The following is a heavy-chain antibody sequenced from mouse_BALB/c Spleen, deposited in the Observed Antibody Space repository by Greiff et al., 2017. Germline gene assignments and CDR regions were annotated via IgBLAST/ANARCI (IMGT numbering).Heavy chain of an antibody. D-gene: IGHD2-1*01. CDR2: IDPENGNT. J-gene: IGHJ4*01. CDR3: ARRGVTTLYYYAMDY. V-gene: IGHV14-1*02. Sequence: EVKLQQSGAELVRPGALVKLSCKASGFNIKDYYMHWVKQRPEQGLEWIGWIDPENGNTIYDPKFQGKASITADTSSNTAYLQLSSLTSEDTAVYYCARRGVTTLYYYAMDYWGQGTSVTVSS. CDR1: GFNIKDYY.